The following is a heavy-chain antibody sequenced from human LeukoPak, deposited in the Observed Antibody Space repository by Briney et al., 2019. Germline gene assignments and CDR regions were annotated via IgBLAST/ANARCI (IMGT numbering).Heavy chain of an antibody. CDR1: GGSISSYY. V-gene: IGHV4-59*01. D-gene: IGHD3-22*01. CDR2: IYYSGST. CDR3: ARDVYDSSGYHLPYYFDY. Sequence: KPSETLSLTCTVSGGSISSYYWSWIRQPPGKGLEWIGYIYYSGSTNYNPSLKSRVTISVDTSKNQFSLKLSSVTAADTAVYYCARDVYDSSGYHLPYYFDYWGQGTLVTVSS. J-gene: IGHJ4*02.